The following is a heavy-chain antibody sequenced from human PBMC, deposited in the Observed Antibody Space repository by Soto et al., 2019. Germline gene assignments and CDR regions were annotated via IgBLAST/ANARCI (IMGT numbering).Heavy chain of an antibody. CDR2: IFYSGRSGST. Sequence: SETLSLTCSVSGGSINSYYWSWVRQPPGKGLEWIGYIFYSGRSGSTNYNPSLKSRVTIPVDTSKNQFSLKVSSVTAADTAVYYCAKTALGWLDPWGQGTLVTVSS. CDR1: GGSINSYY. CDR3: AKTALGWLDP. D-gene: IGHD2-21*02. J-gene: IGHJ5*02. V-gene: IGHV4-59*03.